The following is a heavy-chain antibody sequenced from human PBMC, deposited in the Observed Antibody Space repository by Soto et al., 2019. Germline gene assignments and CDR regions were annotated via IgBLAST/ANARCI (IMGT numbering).Heavy chain of an antibody. J-gene: IGHJ4*02. CDR2: IYPGDSDT. CDR1: GYSFASFW. V-gene: IGHV5-51*01. D-gene: IGHD2-8*01. Sequence: HGESLKISCKGSGYSFASFWIGWVRQMPGKGLEWMGIIYPGDSDTRYSPSFQGQVTISADKSISTAYLQWSGLKDADTAMYFCARLSDCSNGVCYRFDYWGQGTLVTVS. CDR3: ARLSDCSNGVCYRFDY.